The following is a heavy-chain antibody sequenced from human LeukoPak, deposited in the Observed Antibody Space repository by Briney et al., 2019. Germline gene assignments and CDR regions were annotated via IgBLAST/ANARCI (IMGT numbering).Heavy chain of an antibody. V-gene: IGHV3-30*04. D-gene: IGHD2-15*01. Sequence: GRSLRLSCAASGFTFSSYAMHWVRQAPGKGLEWVAVISYDRSNKYYADSVKGRFTIFRDSSKNTLYLQMNSLRAEDTAVYYCARDDEVVAATGTFDYWGQGTLVTVSS. CDR2: ISYDRSNK. CDR3: ARDDEVVAATGTFDY. CDR1: GFTFSSYA. J-gene: IGHJ4*02.